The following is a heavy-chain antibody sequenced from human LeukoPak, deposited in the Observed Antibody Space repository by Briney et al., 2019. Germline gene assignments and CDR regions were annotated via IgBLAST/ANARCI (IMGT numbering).Heavy chain of an antibody. D-gene: IGHD2-15*01. J-gene: IGHJ4*02. CDR3: ATDPGYCSGGSCLPHFDY. CDR2: FDPEDGET. CDR1: GYTLTELS. Sequence: GASVKVSCKVSGYTLTELSMHWVRQAPGKGLEWMGGFDPEDGETIYAQKFQGRVTMTEDTSTDTAYMELSSLRSEVTAVYYCATDPGYCSGGSCLPHFDYWGQGTLVTVSS. V-gene: IGHV1-24*01.